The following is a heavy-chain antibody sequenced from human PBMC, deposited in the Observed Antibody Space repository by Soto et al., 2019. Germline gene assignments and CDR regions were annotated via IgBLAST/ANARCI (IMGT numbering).Heavy chain of an antibody. CDR2: IRNQSYQETT. V-gene: IGHV3-49*04. J-gene: IGHJ4*02. D-gene: IGHD3-22*01. CDR3: VRTTYFSDSSGYTRCFDY. Sequence: GGSLRLSCTGFGFPFDDFAINWVRQAPGKGLEWVGLIRNQSYQETTEYAAAVKGRFTISRDTSNGIAYLQMNSLKTEDTAVYYCVRTTYFSDSSGYTRCFDYWGQGTLVTVSS. CDR1: GFPFDDFA.